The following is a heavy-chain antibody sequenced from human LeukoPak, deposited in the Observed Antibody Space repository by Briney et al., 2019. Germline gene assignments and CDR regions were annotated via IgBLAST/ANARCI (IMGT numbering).Heavy chain of an antibody. J-gene: IGHJ5*02. Sequence: SETLSLTCTVSGGSISSSSYYWGWIRQPPGKGLEWIGSIYYSGSTYYNPSLKSRVTISVDTSKNQFSLKLSSVTAADTAVYYCARHQGAYSSGWYDHWGQGTLVTVSS. D-gene: IGHD6-19*01. CDR2: IYYSGST. V-gene: IGHV4-39*01. CDR3: ARHQGAYSSGWYDH. CDR1: GGSISSSSYY.